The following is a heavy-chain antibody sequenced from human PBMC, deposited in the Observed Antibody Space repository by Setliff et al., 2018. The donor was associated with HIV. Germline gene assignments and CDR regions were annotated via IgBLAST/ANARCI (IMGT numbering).Heavy chain of an antibody. D-gene: IGHD5-12*01. J-gene: IGHJ4*02. V-gene: IGHV3-20*04. CDR2: INSNGGST. CDR1: GFNFDDHG. CDR3: ARGGYNYPFDY. Sequence: GGSLRLSCAASGFNFDDHGMNWVRQVPGKGLEWVSGINSNGGSTGYADSVKGRFTISRDNAKNSLYLQMSSLRAEDTAFYYCARGGYNYPFDYWGQGTLVTVS.